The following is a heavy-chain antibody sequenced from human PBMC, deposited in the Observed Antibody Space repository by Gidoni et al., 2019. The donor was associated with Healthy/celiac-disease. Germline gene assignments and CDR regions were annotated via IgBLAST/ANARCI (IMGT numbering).Heavy chain of an antibody. J-gene: IGHJ4*02. V-gene: IGHV3-30*04. Sequence: QVQLVESGGGVVQPGRSLRLSCAASGFPFSSYGMHWVRQAPGKGLGWVAVISYDGSNKYYADSVKGRFTISRDNSKNTLYLPMNSLRAEDTAVYYCARGPYYYDSRITGDYWGQGTLVTVSS. CDR2: ISYDGSNK. CDR1: GFPFSSYG. CDR3: ARGPYYYDSRITGDY. D-gene: IGHD3-22*01.